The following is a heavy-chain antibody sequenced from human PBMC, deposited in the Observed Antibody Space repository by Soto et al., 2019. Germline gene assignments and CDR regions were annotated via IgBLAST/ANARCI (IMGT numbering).Heavy chain of an antibody. CDR2: ISAYNGNT. Sequence: GASVKVSCKASGYTFTSYGISWVRQAPGQGLEWMGWISAYNGNTNYAQKLQGRVTMTTDTSTSTAYMELRSLRSDDTAVYYCARAKPQEDIVVVPAAQSNWFDPWGQGTLVTV. CDR3: ARAKPQEDIVVVPAAQSNWFDP. V-gene: IGHV1-18*01. CDR1: GYTFTSYG. D-gene: IGHD2-2*01. J-gene: IGHJ5*02.